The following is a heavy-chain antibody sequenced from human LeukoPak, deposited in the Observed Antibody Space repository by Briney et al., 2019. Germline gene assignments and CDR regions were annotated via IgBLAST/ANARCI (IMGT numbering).Heavy chain of an antibody. CDR3: ARGDYRGGDY. V-gene: IGHV1-2*04. J-gene: IGHJ4*02. D-gene: IGHD4-23*01. CDR2: INPNSGGT. CDR1: GYTFTGYY. Sequence: ASVKISCKASGYTFTGYYMHWVRQAPGQGLEWMGWINPNSGGTNYSQTFQGWVTMTTDTSIITASMELSRLITDDTAVYYWARGDYRGGDYWGQGTLVTVSS.